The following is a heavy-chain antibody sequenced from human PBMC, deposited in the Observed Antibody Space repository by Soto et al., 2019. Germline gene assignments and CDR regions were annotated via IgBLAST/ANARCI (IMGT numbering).Heavy chain of an antibody. Sequence: SDTLSLTCTVSGGSISSYYWSWIRQPPGKGLEWIGYIYYSGSTNYNPSLKSRVTISVDTSKNQFSLKLSSVTAADTAVYYCARDGRLWGSGDYYYGMDVWGQGTTVTVS. V-gene: IGHV4-59*01. CDR3: ARDGRLWGSGDYYYGMDV. CDR1: GGSISSYY. D-gene: IGHD5-18*01. CDR2: IYYSGST. J-gene: IGHJ6*02.